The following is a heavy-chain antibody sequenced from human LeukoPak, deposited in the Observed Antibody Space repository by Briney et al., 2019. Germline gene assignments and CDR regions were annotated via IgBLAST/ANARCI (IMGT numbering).Heavy chain of an antibody. D-gene: IGHD6-13*01. Sequence: PGRSLRLSCAASGFTFDDYAMHWVRQAPGKGLEWVSGISWNSGSIGYADSLKGRFTISRDNAKNSLYLQMNSLRAEDTALYYCAKDWYSSSWYYFDYWGQGTLVTVSS. CDR1: GFTFDDYA. CDR3: AKDWYSSSWYYFDY. J-gene: IGHJ4*02. CDR2: ISWNSGSI. V-gene: IGHV3-9*01.